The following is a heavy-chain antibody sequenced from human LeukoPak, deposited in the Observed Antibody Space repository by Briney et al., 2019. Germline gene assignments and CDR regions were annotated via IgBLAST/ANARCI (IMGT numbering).Heavy chain of an antibody. V-gene: IGHV1-69*05. CDR1: GGTFSSYA. J-gene: IGHJ3*02. D-gene: IGHD6-19*01. CDR3: ARGSGRKQWLAHAFDI. Sequence: SVKVSCKASGGTFSSYAISWVRQAPGQGLEWMGGIIPIFGTANYAQKFQGRVTITRNTSISTAYMELSSLRSEDTAVYYCARGSGRKQWLAHAFDIWGQGTMVTVSS. CDR2: IIPIFGTA.